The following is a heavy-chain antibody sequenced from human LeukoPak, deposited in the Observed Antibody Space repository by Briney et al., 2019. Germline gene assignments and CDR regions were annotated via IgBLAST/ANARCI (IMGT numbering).Heavy chain of an antibody. V-gene: IGHV4-59*11. J-gene: IGHJ4*02. CDR2: IYYSGST. CDR3: AREVRGYYDY. Sequence: SETLSLTCTVSGGSISSHYWSWIRQPPGKGLEWIGYIYYSGSTNYNPSLKSRVTISVDTSKNQFSLKLSSVTAADTAVYYCAREVRGYYDYWGQGTLVTVSS. CDR1: GGSISSHY. D-gene: IGHD3-22*01.